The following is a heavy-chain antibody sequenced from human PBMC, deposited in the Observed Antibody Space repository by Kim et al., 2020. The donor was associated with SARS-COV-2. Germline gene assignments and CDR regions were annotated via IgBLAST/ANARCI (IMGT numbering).Heavy chain of an antibody. D-gene: IGHD3-9*01. J-gene: IGHJ4*02. CDR2: INRGGTYT. CDR3: ARGNLDIGDY. Sequence: GGSLRLSCAASGFTFSNYWMHWVRQAPGKGLVWVSRINRGGTYTTYADSVKGRFTISRDDAKNTLYLQMNSLRAEDTAVYYCARGNLDIGDYWGQGNLVTLSS. CDR1: GFTFSNYW. V-gene: IGHV3-74*03.